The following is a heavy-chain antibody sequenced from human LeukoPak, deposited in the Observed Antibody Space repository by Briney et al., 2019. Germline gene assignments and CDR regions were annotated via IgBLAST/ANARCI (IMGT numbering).Heavy chain of an antibody. CDR2: IHPGDSDT. Sequence: GESLKISCKGSGYSFTSYWIGWVRQMPGKGLEYMGIIHPGDSDTRYSPSFQGQVTISVDRSTSTAYIQWSRLKASDTAMYYCATHPGGLQSGFDNWGQGTLVTVSS. CDR3: ATHPGGLQSGFDN. CDR1: GYSFTSYW. V-gene: IGHV5-51*01. D-gene: IGHD5-24*01. J-gene: IGHJ4*02.